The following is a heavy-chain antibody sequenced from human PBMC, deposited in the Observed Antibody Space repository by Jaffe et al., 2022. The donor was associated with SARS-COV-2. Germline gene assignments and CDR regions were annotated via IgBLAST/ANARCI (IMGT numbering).Heavy chain of an antibody. CDR2: ISWNSGSI. J-gene: IGHJ3*02. CDR1: GFTFDDYA. CDR3: AKATDYGDYDDAFDI. Sequence: EVQLVESGGGLVQPGRSLRLSCAASGFTFDDYAMHWVRQAPGKGLEWVSGISWNSGSIGYADSVKGRFTISRDNAKNSLYLQMNSLRAEDTALYYCAKATDYGDYDDAFDIWGQGTMVTVSS. D-gene: IGHD4-17*01. V-gene: IGHV3-9*01.